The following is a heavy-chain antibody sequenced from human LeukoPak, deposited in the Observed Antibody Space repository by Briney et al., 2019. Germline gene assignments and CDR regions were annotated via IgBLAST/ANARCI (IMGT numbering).Heavy chain of an antibody. D-gene: IGHD2-2*01. V-gene: IGHV1-18*01. CDR3: ARGSWDIVVAPAANDC. Sequence: GASVKVSCKASGYTFTSYGITWVRQAPGQGLECMGWISAYNGNTDYAQKPQGRVTMTTDTSTSTAYMELRGLRSDDTAVYYCARGSWDIVVAPAANDCWGQGTLVTVSS. J-gene: IGHJ4*02. CDR2: ISAYNGNT. CDR1: GYTFTSYG.